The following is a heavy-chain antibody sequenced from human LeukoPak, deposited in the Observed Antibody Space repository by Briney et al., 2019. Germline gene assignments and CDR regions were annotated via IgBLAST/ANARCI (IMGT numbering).Heavy chain of an antibody. V-gene: IGHV3-53*01. CDR2: ISTDETT. CDR1: GFTVSTNY. J-gene: IGHJ4*02. D-gene: IGHD5-24*01. CDR3: ATDGYNYPEH. Sequence: GGSLRLSCAASGFTVSTNYMSWVRQAPGKGLEWVSLISTDETTYSADSVRGRFTISRDNSRNTLFLQMDRLRPEDTAVYYCATDGYNYPEHWGQGTLVIVSS.